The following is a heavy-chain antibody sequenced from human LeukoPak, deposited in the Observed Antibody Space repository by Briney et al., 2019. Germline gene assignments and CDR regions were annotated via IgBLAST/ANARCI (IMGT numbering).Heavy chain of an antibody. CDR3: ARGRGYTVMAFYYGMDV. J-gene: IGHJ6*04. Sequence: ASVKVSCKASGGTFSSYAISWVRQAPGQGLEWMGGIIPIFGTANYAQKFQGRVTITADESTSTAYMELSSLRSEDTAVYYCARGRGYTVMAFYYGMDVWGKGTTVTVSS. CDR1: GGTFSSYA. CDR2: IIPIFGTA. V-gene: IGHV1-69*13. D-gene: IGHD5-18*01.